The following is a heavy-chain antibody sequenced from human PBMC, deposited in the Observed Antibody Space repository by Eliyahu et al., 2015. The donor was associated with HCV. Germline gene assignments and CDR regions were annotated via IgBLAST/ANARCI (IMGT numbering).Heavy chain of an antibody. V-gene: IGHV3-23*01. D-gene: IGHD2-8*01. J-gene: IGHJ5*02. Sequence: FTISRDNSKNTLYLQMNSLRAEDTAVYYCAKSGEDIVLMAVFDPWGQGTLVTVSS. CDR3: AKSGEDIVLMAVFDP.